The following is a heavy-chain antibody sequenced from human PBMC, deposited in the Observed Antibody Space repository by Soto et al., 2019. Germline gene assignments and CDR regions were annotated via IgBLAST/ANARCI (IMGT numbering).Heavy chain of an antibody. V-gene: IGHV1-3*01. CDR3: ARDPVGSLSGWFDA. CDR1: GYTFTSYA. D-gene: IGHD6-6*01. Sequence: ASVKVSCKASGYTFTSYAIHWVRQAPGQSVEWLGWIDAGHGDTKYSQKFQARVTITRDTSASASYMELSSLTSEDTAVYYCARDPVGSLSGWFDAWGQGTLVTGSS. CDR2: IDAGHGDT. J-gene: IGHJ5*02.